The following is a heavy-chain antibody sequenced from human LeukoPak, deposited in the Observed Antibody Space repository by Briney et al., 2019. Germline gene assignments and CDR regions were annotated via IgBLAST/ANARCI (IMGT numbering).Heavy chain of an antibody. CDR3: ARGGAHSPTTDY. V-gene: IGHV3-48*04. J-gene: IGHJ4*02. CDR2: ISTSSGTI. Sequence: GGSLRLSCAASGFTFSNYDMNWVRQTPGKGLEWLSYISTSSGTIYYAESVRGRFTISRDNARSSLYLQMNSLRAEDSAVYYCARGGAHSPTTDYWGQGALVIVSS. CDR1: GFTFSNYD. D-gene: IGHD1-14*01.